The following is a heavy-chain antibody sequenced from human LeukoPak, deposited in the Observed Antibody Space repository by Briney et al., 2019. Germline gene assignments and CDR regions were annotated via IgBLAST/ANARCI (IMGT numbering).Heavy chain of an antibody. CDR1: GYTFTNYG. CDR3: ARDINYYYDSSGYYDYFDY. CDR2: ISAYNGNT. J-gene: IGHJ4*02. Sequence: ASVTVSFKASGYTFTNYGMSWVRQAPGQGLEWMGWISAYNGNTKYAQKLQGRVTMTTDTSTSTAYMELRSLRSDDTAVYYCARDINYYYDSSGYYDYFDYWGQGTLVTVSS. V-gene: IGHV1-18*01. D-gene: IGHD3-22*01.